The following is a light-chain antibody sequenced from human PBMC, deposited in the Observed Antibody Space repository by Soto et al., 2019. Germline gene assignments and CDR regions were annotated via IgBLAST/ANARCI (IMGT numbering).Light chain of an antibody. CDR2: GAS. J-gene: IGKJ2*01. CDR1: QSVSSSY. Sequence: EIVLTQSPGTLSLSPGERATLSCRASQSVSSSYLAWYQQKPGQAPRLLIYGASSRATGLPDRFSGSGSGTDFTLTISSLEPEDFAVYYCQQYGSSPPYTFGQGTKLEIK. CDR3: QQYGSSPPYT. V-gene: IGKV3-20*01.